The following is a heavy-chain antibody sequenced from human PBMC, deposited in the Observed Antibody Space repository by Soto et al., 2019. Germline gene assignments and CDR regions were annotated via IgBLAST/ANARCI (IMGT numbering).Heavy chain of an antibody. D-gene: IGHD3-22*01. V-gene: IGHV3-30*18. CDR2: ISYDGSNT. CDR3: AKDTYYHDSSGFYIFDY. Sequence: QVQLVESGGGVVQPGRSLRLSCAASGFTFNSYGMHWVRQAPGKGLECVARISYDGSNTNYVESVKGQFTISRDNSQNTVYLQINSLRAEDTAVYYCAKDTYYHDSSGFYIFDYWGQGTLVTVSS. CDR1: GFTFNSYG. J-gene: IGHJ4*02.